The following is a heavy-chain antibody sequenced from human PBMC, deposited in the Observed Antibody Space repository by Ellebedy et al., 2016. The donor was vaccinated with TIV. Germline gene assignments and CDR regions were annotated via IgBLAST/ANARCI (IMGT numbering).Heavy chain of an antibody. D-gene: IGHD3-9*01. CDR2: IYPGDSDT. J-gene: IGHJ4*02. V-gene: IGHV5-51*01. CDR1: GYSFTSYW. CDR3: ARSHYDILTGYSRQSDY. Sequence: KVSCKGSGYSFTSYWIGWVRQMPGKGLEWMGSIYPGDSDTRYSPSFQGQVTISADKSISTAYLQWSSLKASDTAIYYCARSHYDILTGYSRQSDYWGQGTLVTVSS.